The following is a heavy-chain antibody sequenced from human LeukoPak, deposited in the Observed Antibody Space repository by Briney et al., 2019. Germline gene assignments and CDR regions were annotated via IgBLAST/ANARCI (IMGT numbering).Heavy chain of an antibody. V-gene: IGHV1-2*02. Sequence: ASVKVSCKASGYTFTGYYMHWVRQAPGQGLEWMGWINPNSGGTNYAQKFQGRVTMTRDTSISTAYMELSRLRSDDTAVYYCARSYPSSSPAADYWGQGTLVSVSS. CDR3: ARSYPSSSPAADY. CDR1: GYTFTGYY. CDR2: INPNSGGT. J-gene: IGHJ4*02. D-gene: IGHD6-6*01.